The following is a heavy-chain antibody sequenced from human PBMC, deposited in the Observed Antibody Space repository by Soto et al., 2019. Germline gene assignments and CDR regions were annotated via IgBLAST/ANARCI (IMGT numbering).Heavy chain of an antibody. Sequence: VESGGGLVKPGGSLRLSCAASGFTFSSYSMNWVRQAPGKGLEWVSSISSSSSYIYYADSVKGRFTISRDNAKNSLYLQMNSLRAEDTAVYYCARMNSCSGGSCPFDYWGQGTLVTVSS. CDR2: ISSSSSYI. D-gene: IGHD2-15*01. V-gene: IGHV3-21*01. CDR1: GFTFSSYS. CDR3: ARMNSCSGGSCPFDY. J-gene: IGHJ4*02.